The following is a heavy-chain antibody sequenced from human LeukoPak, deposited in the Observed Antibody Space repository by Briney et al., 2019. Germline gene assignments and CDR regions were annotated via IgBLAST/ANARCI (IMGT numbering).Heavy chain of an antibody. V-gene: IGHV3-74*01. CDR1: GFTFSSHW. D-gene: IGHD5-24*01. Sequence: GGSLRLSCAASGFTFSSHWMQWVRQAPGKGLVWVSRVKGGGTLTNYADSVYGRSTISRDNAKNTLYLHMHSLRAEDTAVYYCVRDGDDFNFDYWGQGNLVTVSS. J-gene: IGHJ4*02. CDR2: VKGGGTLT. CDR3: VRDGDDFNFDY.